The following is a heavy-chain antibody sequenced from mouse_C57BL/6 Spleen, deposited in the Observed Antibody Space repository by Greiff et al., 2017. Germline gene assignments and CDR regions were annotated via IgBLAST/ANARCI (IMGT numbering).Heavy chain of an antibody. V-gene: IGHV5-4*03. Sequence: EVKVEESGGGLVKPGGSLKLSCAASGFTFSSYAMSWVRQTPEKRLEWVATISDGGSYTYYPDNVKGRFTISRDNAKNNLYLQMSHLKSEDTAMYYCARREGNSAWFAYWGQGTLVTVSA. CDR2: ISDGGSYT. CDR3: ARREGNSAWFAY. J-gene: IGHJ3*01. CDR1: GFTFSSYA. D-gene: IGHD2-1*01.